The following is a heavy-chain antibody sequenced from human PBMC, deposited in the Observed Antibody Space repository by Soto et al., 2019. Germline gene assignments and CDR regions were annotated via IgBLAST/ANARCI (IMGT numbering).Heavy chain of an antibody. CDR3: AKVDAYGVLHDAFDI. V-gene: IGHV3-30*18. D-gene: IGHD2-2*01. Sequence: QVQLVESGGGVVQPGRSLRLSCAASGFTFSSYGMHWVRQAPGKGLERVAVISYDGSNKYYADSVKGRFTISRDNSKNTLSLQMNSLRAEDTAVYYCAKVDAYGVLHDAFDICGQGTMVTVSS. CDR1: GFTFSSYG. J-gene: IGHJ3*02. CDR2: ISYDGSNK.